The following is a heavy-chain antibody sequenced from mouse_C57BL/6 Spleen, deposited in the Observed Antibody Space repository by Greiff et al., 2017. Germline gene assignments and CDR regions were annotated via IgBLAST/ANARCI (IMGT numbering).Heavy chain of an antibody. CDR1: GYTFTSYW. V-gene: IGHV1-52*01. CDR2: IDPSDSET. CDR3: ARSVIPYYYNWYFDV. D-gene: IGHD1-1*01. Sequence: QVQLQQSGAELVRPGSSVKLSCKASGYTFTSYWMHWVKQRPIQGLEWIGNIDPSDSETHYNQKFKDKATLTVDKSSSTAYMQLSSLTSEDSAVYYCARSVIPYYYNWYFDVWGTGTTVTVSS. J-gene: IGHJ1*03.